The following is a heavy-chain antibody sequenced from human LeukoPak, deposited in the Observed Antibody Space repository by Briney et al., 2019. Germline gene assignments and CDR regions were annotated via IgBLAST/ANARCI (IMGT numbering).Heavy chain of an antibody. J-gene: IGHJ4*02. CDR3: AGQGDPTTIDY. V-gene: IGHV4-59*01. D-gene: IGHD3-16*01. CDR1: GFTFSSYW. CDR2: IYYSGST. Sequence: GSLRLSCAASGFTFSSYWMSWIRQPPGKGLEWIGYIYYSGSTNYNPSLKSRVTISVDTSKNQFSLKLSSVTAADTAVYYCAGQGDPTTIDYWGQGTLVTVSS.